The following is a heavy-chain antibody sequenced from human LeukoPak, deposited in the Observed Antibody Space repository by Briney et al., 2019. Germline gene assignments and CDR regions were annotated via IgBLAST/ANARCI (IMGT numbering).Heavy chain of an antibody. CDR1: GYTFTSYG. CDR2: ISAYNGNT. V-gene: IGHV1-18*01. J-gene: IGHJ6*03. CDR3: ARAVSGSYWHYHYYYMDV. Sequence: GASMKVSCKASGYTFTSYGISWVRQAPGQGLEWMGWISAYNGNTNYAQKLQGRVTMTTDTSTSTAYMELRSLRSDDTAVYYCARAVSGSYWHYHYYYMDVWGKGTTVTVSS. D-gene: IGHD1-26*01.